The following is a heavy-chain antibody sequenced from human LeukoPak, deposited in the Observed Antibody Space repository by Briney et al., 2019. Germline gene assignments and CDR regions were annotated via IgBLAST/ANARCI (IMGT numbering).Heavy chain of an antibody. CDR3: ARSGYGSSWYFFDY. J-gene: IGHJ4*02. D-gene: IGHD6-13*01. CDR1: GFIFSTYS. V-gene: IGHV3-48*02. Sequence: GGSLRLSCAASGFIFSTYSINWVRQAPGKGLEWASHISSSSSSIYYADSVKGRFTISRDNAKNSLYLQMNSLRDEDTAVYYCARSGYGSSWYFFDYWGQGTLVTVSS. CDR2: ISSSSSSI.